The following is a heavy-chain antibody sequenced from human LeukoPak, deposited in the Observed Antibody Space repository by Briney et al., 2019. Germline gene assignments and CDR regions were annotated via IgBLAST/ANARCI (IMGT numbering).Heavy chain of an antibody. V-gene: IGHV3-9*03. CDR3: AKGNQQWLAYDAFDI. Sequence: GRSLRLSCAASGFTFDDYVMHWVRQAPGKGLEWVSGISWNSGSIGYADSVKGRFTISRDNAKNSLYLQMNSLRAEDMALYYCAKGNQQWLAYDAFDIWGQGTMVTVSS. D-gene: IGHD6-19*01. CDR1: GFTFDDYV. CDR2: ISWNSGSI. J-gene: IGHJ3*02.